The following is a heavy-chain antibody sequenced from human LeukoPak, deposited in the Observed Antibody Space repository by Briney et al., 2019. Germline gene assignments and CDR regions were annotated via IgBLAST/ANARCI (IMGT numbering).Heavy chain of an antibody. CDR3: ARDDWGRGRLDY. V-gene: IGHV4-61*02. J-gene: IGHJ4*02. CDR1: GGSISSGSYY. D-gene: IGHD7-27*01. Sequence: SETLSLTCTVSGGSISSGSYYWSWIRQPAGKGLEWIGRIYTSGSTNYNPSLKSRVTISVDTSKNQFSLKLSSVTAADTAVYYCARDDWGRGRLDYWGQGTLVTVSS. CDR2: IYTSGST.